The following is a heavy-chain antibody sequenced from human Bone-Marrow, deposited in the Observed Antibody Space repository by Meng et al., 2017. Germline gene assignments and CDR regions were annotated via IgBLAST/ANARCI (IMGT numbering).Heavy chain of an antibody. CDR2: NKSDWCST. Sequence: LGAVCGGLVNAGGSPTTSLAAAGFTFSPLGMHWVRQAPGKGLEWVSRNKSDWCSTAYADSVKGRFTISRDNANNTLYLQLNSLRGEDTAVYYCTRDFDGGYGLWGQGTLVTVSS. CDR3: TRDFDGGYGL. D-gene: IGHD2-15*01. J-gene: IGHJ4*02. V-gene: IGHV3-74*01. CDR1: GFTFSPLG.